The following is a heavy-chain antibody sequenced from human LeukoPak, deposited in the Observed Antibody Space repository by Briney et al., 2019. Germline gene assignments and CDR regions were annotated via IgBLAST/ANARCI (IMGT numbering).Heavy chain of an antibody. Sequence: GGSLRLSCSASGFTFSSFAMNWVRQAPGKGLEWVSIISGYGDSTYYTDSVKGRFTISRDNSKNTLYLQMNSLRAEDTAVYYCAKDLGYDYVWGEGNFYDYWGQGTQVTVSS. CDR3: AKDLGYDYVWGEGNFYDY. CDR1: GFTFSSFA. V-gene: IGHV3-23*01. CDR2: ISGYGDST. D-gene: IGHD3-16*01. J-gene: IGHJ4*02.